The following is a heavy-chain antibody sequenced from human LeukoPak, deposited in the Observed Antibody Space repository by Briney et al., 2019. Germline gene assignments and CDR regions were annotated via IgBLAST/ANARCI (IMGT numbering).Heavy chain of an antibody. CDR3: ARSYCSSTSCHRIAIDY. CDR2: ISSNGGST. D-gene: IGHD2-2*01. Sequence: QPGGSLRLSCAASGFTFSSYAMHWVRQAPGKGLEYVSAISSNGGSTYYANSVKGRFTISRDNSKNTLYLQMGSLRAKDMAVYYCARSYCSSTSCHRIAIDYWGQGTLVTVSS. J-gene: IGHJ4*02. CDR1: GFTFSSYA. V-gene: IGHV3-64*01.